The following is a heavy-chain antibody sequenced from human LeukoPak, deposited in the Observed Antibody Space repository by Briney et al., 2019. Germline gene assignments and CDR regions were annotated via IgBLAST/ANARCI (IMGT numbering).Heavy chain of an antibody. CDR1: GASTASHY. CDR3: ATIKRGSTYGYFDF. CDR2: MFDTVST. J-gene: IGHJ4*02. D-gene: IGHD5-18*01. V-gene: IGHV4-59*11. Sequence: ASETLSLTCTVSGASTASHYWTWLRQPPGKELEWIAYMFDTVSTKSNPSLKSRLTLSVDTSKKQLSLRLSSVTAADTAVYYCATIKRGSTYGYFDFWGQGIKVTVSS.